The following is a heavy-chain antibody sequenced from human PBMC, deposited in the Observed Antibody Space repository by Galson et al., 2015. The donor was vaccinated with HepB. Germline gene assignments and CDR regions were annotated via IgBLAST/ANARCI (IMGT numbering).Heavy chain of an antibody. CDR2: IKTKTDGGTT. CDR3: TTAWEVAGESYYYGMDV. D-gene: IGHD6-19*01. V-gene: IGHV3-15*01. J-gene: IGHJ6*02. Sequence: SLRLSCAASGFPFSNAWMTWVRQAPGKGLEWVGRIKTKTDGGTTDYTAPVKGRFTISRDDSKNTLYLQMNSLKTEDTALYYCTTAWEVAGESYYYGMDVWGQGTTVTVSS. CDR1: GFPFSNAW.